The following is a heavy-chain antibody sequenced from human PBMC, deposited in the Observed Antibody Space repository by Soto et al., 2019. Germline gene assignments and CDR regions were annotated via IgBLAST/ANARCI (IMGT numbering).Heavy chain of an antibody. V-gene: IGHV3-30*18. CDR1: GFTFSDYG. CDR3: AKDHWAAYSGYAIRNDLDV. J-gene: IGHJ6*02. D-gene: IGHD5-12*01. Sequence: QVQLVESGGGVVQPGRSLRLSCAASGFTFSDYGIHWVRQAPGKGLEWVAVISYEGSKTYYADSVKGRFTISRDNSKNTLYLQMASLSPEDTAVYYCAKDHWAAYSGYAIRNDLDVWGQGTTVTVSS. CDR2: ISYEGSKT.